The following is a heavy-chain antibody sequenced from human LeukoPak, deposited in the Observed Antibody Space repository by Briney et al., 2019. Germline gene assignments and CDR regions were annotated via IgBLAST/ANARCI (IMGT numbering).Heavy chain of an antibody. V-gene: IGHV3-7*05. CDR3: ARVIMGSLEY. D-gene: IGHD3-10*01. CDR2: IKQDGSEK. Sequence: GGSLRLSCGASGFSFSSYWMSWVRQAPGKGLEWVANIKQDGSEKYYVDSVKGRFTISRDNAKHSLYLQMNSLRAEDAAVYYCARVIMGSLEYWGQGTLVTVSS. J-gene: IGHJ4*02. CDR1: GFSFSSYW.